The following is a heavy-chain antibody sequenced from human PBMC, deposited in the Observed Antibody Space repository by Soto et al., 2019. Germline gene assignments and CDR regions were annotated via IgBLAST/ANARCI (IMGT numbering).Heavy chain of an antibody. V-gene: IGHV3-43*01. CDR2: ISWDGGST. Sequence: GSLRLSCAASGFTFDDYTMHWVRQAPGKGLEWVSLISWDGGSTYYADSVKGRFTISRDNSKNSLYLQMNSLRTEDTALYYCAKDYSMTTVTMNFNYWGQGTLVTVSS. J-gene: IGHJ4*02. CDR1: GFTFDDYT. CDR3: AKDYSMTTVTMNFNY. D-gene: IGHD4-17*01.